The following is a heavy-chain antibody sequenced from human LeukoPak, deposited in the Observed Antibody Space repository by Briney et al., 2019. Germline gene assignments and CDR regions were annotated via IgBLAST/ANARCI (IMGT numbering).Heavy chain of an antibody. D-gene: IGHD5-12*01. CDR2: IYTSGST. CDR3: AREYSAFDY. V-gene: IGHV4-61*02. Sequence: PSETLSLTCTVSGGSISSGNYYWSWIRQPAGKGLEWIGRIYTSGSTNYNPSLQSRVTISVDTSNNQFSLKLTSVTAADTAVYYCAREYSAFDYWGQGTLVTVSS. J-gene: IGHJ4*02. CDR1: GGSISSGNYY.